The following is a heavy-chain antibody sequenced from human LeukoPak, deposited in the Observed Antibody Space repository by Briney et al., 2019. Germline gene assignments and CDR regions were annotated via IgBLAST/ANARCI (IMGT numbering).Heavy chain of an antibody. CDR2: ISAYNGNT. J-gene: IGHJ4*02. CDR3: ARVGIDYSGNIIKYYFDY. V-gene: IGHV1-18*01. CDR1: GYTFTSYG. D-gene: IGHD4-23*01. Sequence: EASVKVSCKASGYTFTSYGISWVRQAPGQGLEWMGWISAYNGNTNYAQKLQGRVTMTTDTSTSTAYMELRSLRSDDTAVYYGARVGIDYSGNIIKYYFDYWGQGTLVTVSS.